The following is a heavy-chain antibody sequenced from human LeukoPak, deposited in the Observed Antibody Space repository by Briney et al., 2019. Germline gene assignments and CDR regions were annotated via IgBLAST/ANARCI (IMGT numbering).Heavy chain of an antibody. J-gene: IGHJ4*02. CDR2: IYYSGST. V-gene: IGHV4-38-2*01. CDR3: ARNDSSGYFDY. CDR1: GYSISSGYY. Sequence: RPSETLSLTCAVSGYSISSGYYWGWIRQPPGKGLEWIGSIYYSGSTHYNPSLKSRVTISVDTSKNQFSLKLNSVTAADTAVYYCARNDSSGYFDYWGQGTLATVSS. D-gene: IGHD3-22*01.